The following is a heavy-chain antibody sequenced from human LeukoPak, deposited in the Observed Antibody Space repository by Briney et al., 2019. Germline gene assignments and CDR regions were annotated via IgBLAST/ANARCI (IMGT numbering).Heavy chain of an antibody. CDR1: GFTFSAYW. J-gene: IGHJ5*02. Sequence: GGSLRLSCAASGFTFSAYWMQGVRQAPGKGLVWVSRISSDGSSTNYADSVKGRFTISRDNPKNTLYLQMDSLRAEDTAVYYCARAPVGGYTYTMGSWGQGTLVTVSS. CDR2: ISSDGSST. CDR3: ARAPVGGYTYTMGS. D-gene: IGHD5-18*01. V-gene: IGHV3-74*01.